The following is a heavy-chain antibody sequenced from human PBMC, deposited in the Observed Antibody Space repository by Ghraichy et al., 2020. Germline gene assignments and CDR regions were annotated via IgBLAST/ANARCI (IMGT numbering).Heavy chain of an antibody. D-gene: IGHD2-15*01. CDR3: ARDSLDCSGGSCLVYYFDY. CDR2: ISYSGDDA. Sequence: GGSLRLSCAASGFTFNNYPMHWVRQAPGKGLEWVAAISYSGDDAFYTDSVKGRFTISRDNSKNTLYLQMNSLRAEDTALYYCARDSLDCSGGSCLVYYFDYWGQGTLVTVSP. V-gene: IGHV3-30-3*01. CDR1: GFTFNNYP. J-gene: IGHJ4*02.